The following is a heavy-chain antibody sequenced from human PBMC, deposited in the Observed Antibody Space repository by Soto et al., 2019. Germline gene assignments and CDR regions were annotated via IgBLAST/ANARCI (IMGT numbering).Heavy chain of an antibody. Sequence: SVKVSCKASGGTFSSYAISWVRQAPGQGLEWMGGIIPIFGTANYAQKFQGRVTITADESTSTAYMELSSLRSEGTAVYYCARGINRRYYGMDVWGQGTTVTVSS. V-gene: IGHV1-69*13. CDR1: GGTFSSYA. J-gene: IGHJ6*02. CDR2: IIPIFGTA. CDR3: ARGINRRYYGMDV.